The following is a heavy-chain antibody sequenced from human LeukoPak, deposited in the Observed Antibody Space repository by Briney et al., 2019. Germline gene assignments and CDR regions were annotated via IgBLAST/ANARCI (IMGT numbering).Heavy chain of an antibody. CDR2: TYYRAKWYD. CDR3: ARGRSVAGFDY. V-gene: IGHV6-1*01. D-gene: IGHD6-19*01. J-gene: IGHJ4*02. Sequence: SQTLSLTCAISGDSVSSNSAAWTWIRQSPSRGLEWLGRTYYRAKWYDDYAVSVKSRITINPDTSKKQFSLQLNSVTPEDTAVYHCARGRSVAGFDYWGQGTLVTVSS. CDR1: GDSVSSNSAA.